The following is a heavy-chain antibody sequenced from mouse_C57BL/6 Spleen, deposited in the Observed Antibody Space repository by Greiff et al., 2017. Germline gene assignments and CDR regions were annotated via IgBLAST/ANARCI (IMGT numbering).Heavy chain of an antibody. CDR2: IDPSDSYT. J-gene: IGHJ1*03. D-gene: IGHD1-1*01. V-gene: IGHV1-69*01. Sequence: QVQLKQPGAELVMPGASVKLSCKASGYTFTSYWMHWVKQRPGQGLEWIGEIDPSDSYTNYNQKFKGKSTLTVDKSSSTAYMQLSSLTSEDSAVYYCARWVVADWYFDVWGTGTTVTVSS. CDR1: GYTFTSYW. CDR3: ARWVVADWYFDV.